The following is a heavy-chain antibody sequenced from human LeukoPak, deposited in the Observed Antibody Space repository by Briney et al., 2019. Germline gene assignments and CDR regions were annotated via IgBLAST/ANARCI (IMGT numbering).Heavy chain of an antibody. V-gene: IGHV3-53*01. CDR2: IYSGGST. J-gene: IGHJ4*02. D-gene: IGHD3-3*01. CDR3: AKALTIFGVATNFDY. Sequence: GGSLRLSCAASGFTVSSNYMSWVRQAPGKGLEWVSVIYSGGSTYYADSVKGRFTISRDNSKNTLYLQMNSLRAEDTAVYYCAKALTIFGVATNFDYWGQGTLVTVSS. CDR1: GFTVSSNY.